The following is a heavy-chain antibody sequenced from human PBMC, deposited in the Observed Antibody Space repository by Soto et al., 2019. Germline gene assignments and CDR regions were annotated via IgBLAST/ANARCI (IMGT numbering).Heavy chain of an antibody. CDR3: VRGGEPPFDY. CDR1: GYTFTSRY. CDR2: ITPSDGSA. Sequence: ASVKVSCKTFGYTFTSRYMHFLRQAPGQGLEWMGIITPSDGSASYAQRLQGRFTMTRDTSTNTVYMELSSLRSEDTAVYYCVRGGEPPFDYWGQRTLVTVSS. V-gene: IGHV1-46*04. J-gene: IGHJ4*02. D-gene: IGHD2-21*01.